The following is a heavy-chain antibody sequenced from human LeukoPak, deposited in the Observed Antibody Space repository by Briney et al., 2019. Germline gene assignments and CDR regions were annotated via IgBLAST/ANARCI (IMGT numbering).Heavy chain of an antibody. D-gene: IGHD6-13*01. Sequence: GGSLRLSRAASGFTVSSNYMSWVRQAPGKGLEWVSVIYSGGSTYYADSVKGRFTISRDNSKNTLYLQMNSLRAEDTAVYYCARDPHSSSWYYYFDYWGQGTLVTVSS. CDR3: ARDPHSSSWYYYFDY. V-gene: IGHV3-66*02. CDR1: GFTVSSNY. J-gene: IGHJ4*02. CDR2: IYSGGST.